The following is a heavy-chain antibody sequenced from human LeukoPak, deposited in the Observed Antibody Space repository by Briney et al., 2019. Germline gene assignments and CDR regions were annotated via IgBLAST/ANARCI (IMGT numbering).Heavy chain of an antibody. D-gene: IGHD3-10*01. Sequence: GGSLRLSCAASGFTFSSYSMNWVRQAPGKGLEWVAYISSSSSTIYYADSVKGRFTISRDNAKNSLYLQMNSLRAEDTAVYYCARDKGFNGLGSGSYYRYYYYGMDVRGQGTTVTVSS. CDR1: GFTFSSYS. V-gene: IGHV3-48*01. CDR3: ARDKGFNGLGSGSYYRYYYYGMDV. J-gene: IGHJ6*02. CDR2: ISSSSSTI.